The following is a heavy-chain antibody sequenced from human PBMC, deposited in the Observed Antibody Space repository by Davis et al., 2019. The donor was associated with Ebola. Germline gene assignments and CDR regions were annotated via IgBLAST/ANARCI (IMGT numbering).Heavy chain of an antibody. CDR3: ARDRYDFWSGYNDAFDI. Sequence: ASVKVSCKASGYTFTSYGISWVRQAPGQGLEWMGWISAYNGNTNYAQKLQGRVTMTTDTSTSTAYMELRSLRSDDTAVYYCARDRYDFWSGYNDAFDIWGQGTMVTVSS. J-gene: IGHJ3*02. CDR2: ISAYNGNT. D-gene: IGHD3-3*01. CDR1: GYTFTSYG. V-gene: IGHV1-18*04.